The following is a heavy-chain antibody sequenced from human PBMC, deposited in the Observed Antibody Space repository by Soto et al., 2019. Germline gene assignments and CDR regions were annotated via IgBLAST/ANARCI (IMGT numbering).Heavy chain of an antibody. V-gene: IGHV6-1*01. Sequence: QPRSLTYVISGDMAPTEGAFWNWVRQSTSKGIEWLGRTYYSSEWYTDYAVSVKSRITINPDPPKNKFSLQLNSVTPEDTAVYYCARDLGWFAGIDDSYYYDIDDWGPGTTVTVS. D-gene: IGHD3-10*01. CDR2: TYYSSEWYT. CDR1: GDMAPTEGAF. CDR3: ARDLGWFAGIDDSYYYDIDD. J-gene: IGHJ6*02.